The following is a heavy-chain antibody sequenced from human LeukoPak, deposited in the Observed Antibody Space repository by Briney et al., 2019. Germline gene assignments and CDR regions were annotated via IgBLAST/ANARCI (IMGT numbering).Heavy chain of an antibody. Sequence: SETLSLTCTVSGYSISSGYYWGWIRQPPGKGLEWMGYIYYTGSTHYNPSLKSRISMSVDTSKRQFSLNLMSVTGADTAIYYCARDKVTVTGNWFDSWGQGTLVAVSS. V-gene: IGHV4-31*03. CDR3: ARDKVTVTGNWFDS. D-gene: IGHD4-17*01. CDR1: GYSISSGYY. J-gene: IGHJ5*01. CDR2: IYYTGST.